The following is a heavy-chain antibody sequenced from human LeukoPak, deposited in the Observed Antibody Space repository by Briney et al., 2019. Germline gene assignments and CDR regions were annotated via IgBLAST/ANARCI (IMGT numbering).Heavy chain of an antibody. J-gene: IGHJ4*02. V-gene: IGHV4-59*01. D-gene: IGHD6-19*01. CDR2: IHYSGST. Sequence: PSETLSLTCTVSGGSIRSFYWSWIRQPPGKGLEWIRYIHYSGSTKYNPSLKSRVTISLDTSENHVSLRLTSVTAEDTAVYYCAREAPGGSGWTYFDYWGQGSLVTVSS. CDR1: GGSIRSFY. CDR3: AREAPGGSGWTYFDY.